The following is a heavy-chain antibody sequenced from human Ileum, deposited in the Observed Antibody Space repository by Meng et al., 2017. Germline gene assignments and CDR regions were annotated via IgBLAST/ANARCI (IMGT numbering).Heavy chain of an antibody. CDR1: GFTFSSHW. V-gene: IGHV3-7*01. CDR3: ARDGSGSYYYDH. Sequence: GGSLRLSCAASGFTFSSHWMSWVRQAPGKGPEWVALISRDGSARQHADSVMGRFTISRDNSKNTLYLQMSSLRAEDTAVYYCARDGSGSYYYDHWGQGTLVTVSS. D-gene: IGHD3-10*01. J-gene: IGHJ4*02. CDR2: ISRDGSAR.